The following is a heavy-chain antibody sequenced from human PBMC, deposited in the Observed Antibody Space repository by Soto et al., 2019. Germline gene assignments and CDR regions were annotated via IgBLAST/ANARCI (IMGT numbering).Heavy chain of an antibody. J-gene: IGHJ6*02. CDR1: GFTFSDYY. CDR2: ISSSSYT. CDR3: ARDLYGSGSYYGPPLLGMDV. Sequence: KPGGSLRLSCAASGFTFSDYYMSWIRQAPGKGLEWVSYISSSSYTNYADSVKGRFTISRDNAKNSLYLQMNSLRAEDTAVYYCARDLYGSGSYYGPPLLGMDVWGQGTTVTVSS. D-gene: IGHD3-10*01. V-gene: IGHV3-11*06.